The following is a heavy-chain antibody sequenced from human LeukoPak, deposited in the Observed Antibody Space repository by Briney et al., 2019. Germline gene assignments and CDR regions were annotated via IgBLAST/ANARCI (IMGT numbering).Heavy chain of an antibody. J-gene: IGHJ3*01. CDR2: MYHTGSG. V-gene: IGHV4-59*02. CDR1: GVSVSSNY. CDR3: ARWALKSAFDL. Sequence: KPSETLSLTCTVSGVSVSSNYWSWIRQAPGKGLEWIGYMYHTGSGNYNPSLKSRVTISVDTSKNQFSLDVNSVTVAGSAVYYCARWALKSAFDLWGQGTTVTVAS.